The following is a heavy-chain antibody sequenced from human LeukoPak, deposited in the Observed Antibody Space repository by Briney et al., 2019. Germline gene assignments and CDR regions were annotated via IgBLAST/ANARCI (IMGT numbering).Heavy chain of an antibody. CDR3: ARDKLGSGYSSDFDC. Sequence: PGGSLRLSCAASGFSLSSNYMNWVREAPGGGLEWVSPIYIGGTTYYADSVKGRFTISRDNSKNTLYLQMNSLRAEDSAVYFCARDKLGSGYSSDFDCWGQGTLVTVSS. V-gene: IGHV3-53*05. D-gene: IGHD6-19*01. J-gene: IGHJ4*02. CDR1: GFSLSSNY. CDR2: IYIGGTT.